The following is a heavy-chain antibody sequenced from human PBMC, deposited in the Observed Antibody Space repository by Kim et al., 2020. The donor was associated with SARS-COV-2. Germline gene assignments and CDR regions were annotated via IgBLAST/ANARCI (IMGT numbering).Heavy chain of an antibody. CDR2: ISSSSSTI. Sequence: GGSLRLSCAASGFTFSSYSMNWVRQAPGKGLEWVSYISSSSSTIYYADSVKGRFTISRDNAKNSLYLQMNSLRAEATAVYYCASQEDRYCSSTSCYEYYYYGMDVGGQGTTVTVSS. J-gene: IGHJ6*02. CDR1: GFTFSSYS. V-gene: IGHV3-48*04. CDR3: ASQEDRYCSSTSCYEYYYYGMDV. D-gene: IGHD2-2*01.